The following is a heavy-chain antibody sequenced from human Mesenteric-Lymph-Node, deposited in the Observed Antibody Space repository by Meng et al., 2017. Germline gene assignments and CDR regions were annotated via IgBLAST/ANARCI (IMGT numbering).Heavy chain of an antibody. Sequence: GGSLRFSCAASGFTFSSYTMRWVRQAPGKGLEWVSIISVNGGSTYSADSVKGRFTISRDNSKNTLYLQMNSLRGEDTAVYYCAKLPCAVITPKSYFDSWGQGSLVTVSS. CDR2: ISVNGGST. CDR1: GFTFSSYT. D-gene: IGHD4-23*01. CDR3: AKLPCAVITPKSYFDS. J-gene: IGHJ4*02. V-gene: IGHV3-23*01.